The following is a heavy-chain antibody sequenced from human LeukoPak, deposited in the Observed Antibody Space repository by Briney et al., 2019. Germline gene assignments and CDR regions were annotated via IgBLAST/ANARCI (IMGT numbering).Heavy chain of an antibody. CDR3: ARAIPGEWFDP. J-gene: IGHJ5*02. Sequence: GSLRLSCAASGFTFSNAWMSWVRQAPGKGLEWVGYIYYSGSTNYNPSLKSRVTISVDTSKNQFSLKLSSVTAADTAVYYCARAIPGEWFDPWGQGTLVTVSS. V-gene: IGHV4-59*01. CDR2: IYYSGST. CDR1: GFTFSNAW. D-gene: IGHD3-10*01.